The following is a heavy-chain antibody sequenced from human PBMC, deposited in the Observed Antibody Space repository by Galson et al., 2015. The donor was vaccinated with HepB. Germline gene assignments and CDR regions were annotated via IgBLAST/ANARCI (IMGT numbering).Heavy chain of an antibody. CDR3: AKNHYDSSGYYYDFTLFDY. CDR1: GFTFSSYA. J-gene: IGHJ4*02. D-gene: IGHD3-22*01. CDR2: ISGSGGST. Sequence: SLRLSCAASGFTFSSYAMSWVRQAPGKGLEWVSAISGSGGSTYYADSVKGRFTISRDNSKNTLYLQMNSLRAEDTAVYYCAKNHYDSSGYYYDFTLFDYWGQGTLVTVSS. V-gene: IGHV3-23*01.